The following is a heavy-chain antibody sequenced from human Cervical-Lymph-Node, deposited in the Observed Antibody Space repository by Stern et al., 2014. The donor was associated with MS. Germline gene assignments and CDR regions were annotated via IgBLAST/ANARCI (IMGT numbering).Heavy chain of an antibody. CDR3: ARGYTTSSGRPDY. Sequence: VQLVESGPGLVKPSETLSLTCTVSGGSTSSYYWSWIRQPPGKGLEWIGYISPGGAPKYTPPLKSRVTISVDTSKNHFSLTLSSVTAADTAVYYCARGYTTSSGRPDYWGQGTLVTVSS. V-gene: IGHV4-4*08. J-gene: IGHJ4*02. D-gene: IGHD6-6*01. CDR1: GGSTSSYY. CDR2: ISPGGAP.